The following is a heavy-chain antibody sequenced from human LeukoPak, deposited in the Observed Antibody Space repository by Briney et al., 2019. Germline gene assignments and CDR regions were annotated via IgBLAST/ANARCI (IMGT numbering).Heavy chain of an antibody. Sequence: GGSLRLSCAASGFTFSSYSMNWVRQAPGKGLEWVSYISSSSSTIYYADSVKGRFTISRDNAKNSLYLQMNSLRAEDTAVYYCARDCSSTSCYTAYFDYWGRGTLVTVSS. D-gene: IGHD2-2*02. V-gene: IGHV3-48*01. CDR1: GFTFSSYS. CDR3: ARDCSSTSCYTAYFDY. CDR2: ISSSSSTI. J-gene: IGHJ4*02.